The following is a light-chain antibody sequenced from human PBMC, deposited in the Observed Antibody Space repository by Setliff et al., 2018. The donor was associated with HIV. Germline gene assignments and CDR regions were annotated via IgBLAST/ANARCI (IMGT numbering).Light chain of an antibody. CDR3: TSYTRDNTITRV. CDR1: SSDVGGYNS. Sequence: QSVLTQPASVSGSPGQSITISCTGTSSDVGGYNSVSWYQQHPGKAPKVIIYEVTDRPSGVSDRFSGSKSGNTASLTISGLQAEDEADYFCTSYTRDNTITRVFGTGTKV. CDR2: EVT. V-gene: IGLV2-14*01. J-gene: IGLJ1*01.